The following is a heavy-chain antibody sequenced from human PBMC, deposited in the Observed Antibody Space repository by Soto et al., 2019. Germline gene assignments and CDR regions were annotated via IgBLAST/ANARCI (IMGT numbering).Heavy chain of an antibody. J-gene: IGHJ4*02. CDR3: ARVVGPPSLSDSSGWFFDY. D-gene: IGHD6-19*01. CDR1: GYTFTSYG. Sequence: ASVKVSCKASGYTFTSYGISWVRQAPGQGFEWMGWISAYNGNTNYAQKLQGRVTMTTDTSTSTAYMELRSLRSDDTAVYYCARVVGPPSLSDSSGWFFDYWGQGTLVTVSS. V-gene: IGHV1-18*01. CDR2: ISAYNGNT.